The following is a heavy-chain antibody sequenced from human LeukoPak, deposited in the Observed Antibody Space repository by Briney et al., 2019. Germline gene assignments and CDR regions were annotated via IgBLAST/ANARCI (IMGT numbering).Heavy chain of an antibody. CDR2: IYYSGST. J-gene: IGHJ6*02. CDR1: GGSISSSSYY. D-gene: IGHD4-17*01. Sequence: NSSETLSLTCTVSGGSISSSSYYWGWIRQPPGKGLEWIGSIYYSGSTYYDPSLKSRVTISVDTSKNQFSLKLSSVTAADTAVYYCARVYGDCDPTDGYGMDVWGQGTTVTVSS. V-gene: IGHV4-39*07. CDR3: ARVYGDCDPTDGYGMDV.